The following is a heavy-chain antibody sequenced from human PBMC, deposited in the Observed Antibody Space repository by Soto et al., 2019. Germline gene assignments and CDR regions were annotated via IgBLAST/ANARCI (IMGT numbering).Heavy chain of an antibody. CDR1: GGTFTSYA. Sequence: SVKVSCKASGGTFTSYAITCVRQAPGQVLERMRGTIPLFGTPNYAQKLQCRVTITADKSTNTVYMELSSLRSEDTAVYYCARDGVGYPPPTYWGQGTLVTVSS. CDR2: TIPLFGTP. V-gene: IGHV1-69*06. J-gene: IGHJ4*02. D-gene: IGHD2-8*01. CDR3: ARDGVGYPPPTY.